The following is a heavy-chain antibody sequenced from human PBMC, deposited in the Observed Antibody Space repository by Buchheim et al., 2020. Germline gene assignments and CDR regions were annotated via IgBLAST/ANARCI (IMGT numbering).Heavy chain of an antibody. Sequence: QVQVVESGGGLVKPGGSLRLSCAASGFRFSDYYTTWIRQAPGKGLEWVSYISSSSSSTKYADSVKGRLTISRDNAENSLYLQMNNLRAEDTAVYYCASPSRGYSFYMDVWGKGTT. V-gene: IGHV3-11*05. CDR2: ISSSSSST. D-gene: IGHD3-10*01. J-gene: IGHJ6*03. CDR1: GFRFSDYY. CDR3: ASPSRGYSFYMDV.